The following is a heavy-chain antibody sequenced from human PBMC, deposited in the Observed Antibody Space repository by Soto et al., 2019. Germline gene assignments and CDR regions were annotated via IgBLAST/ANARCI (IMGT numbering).Heavy chain of an antibody. J-gene: IGHJ4*02. CDR1: GITFTNAW. CDR3: TTDPGDYEDF. CDR2: IKNRADGGAT. D-gene: IGHD4-17*01. Sequence: ESGGDLVKPGGCLRLSCAASGITFTNAWMSWVRQAPGKGLEWVGRIKNRADGGATDYAAPVRGRFTISRDDSKNTLFLQMNSLEAEDTALYYCTTDPGDYEDFWGQGTLVTVSS. V-gene: IGHV3-15*01.